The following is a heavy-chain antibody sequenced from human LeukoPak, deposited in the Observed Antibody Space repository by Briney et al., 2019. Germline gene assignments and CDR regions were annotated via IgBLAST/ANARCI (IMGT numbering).Heavy chain of an antibody. CDR2: IASNSSHL. D-gene: IGHD3-22*01. Sequence: GGSLRLSCAASGFTFRKYIMNWVRQAPGKGLEWVSSIASNSSHLYYADSVRGQFTISIVDAESSVYLQMNSLRGDDTAVYHCARLRASYTNSIGFSEFGPWGQVTLVTVSS. CDR3: ARLRASYTNSIGFSEFGP. J-gene: IGHJ5*02. V-gene: IGHV3-21*06. CDR1: GFTFRKYI.